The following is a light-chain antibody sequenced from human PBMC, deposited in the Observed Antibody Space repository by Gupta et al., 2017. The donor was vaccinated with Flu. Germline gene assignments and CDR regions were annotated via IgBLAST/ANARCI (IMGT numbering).Light chain of an antibody. V-gene: IGKV1-5*03. Sequence: PSTLSASVGDRVTITCRASQSIRSWLAWYQQKPGKAPNLLIYKASSLESGVPSRFSGSGSGTEFTLTISSLQPDDFATYYCQQYDTYPGTFGQGTKLEIK. CDR1: QSIRSW. J-gene: IGKJ2*01. CDR2: KAS. CDR3: QQYDTYPGT.